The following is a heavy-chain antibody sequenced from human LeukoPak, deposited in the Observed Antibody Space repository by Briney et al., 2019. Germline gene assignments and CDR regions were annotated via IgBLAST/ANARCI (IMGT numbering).Heavy chain of an antibody. CDR3: ARQLYGSDY. CDR2: VNHSGYT. V-gene: IGHV4-34*01. J-gene: IGHJ4*02. D-gene: IGHD4-17*01. CDR1: GGSFSGYY. Sequence: PSETLSLTCAVYGGSFSGYYWSWIRQSPEKGLEWIGEVNHSGYTNYNPSLKGRVTISVDTSKNQFSLKLSSVTAADTAVYYCARQLYGSDYWGQGTRVTVSS.